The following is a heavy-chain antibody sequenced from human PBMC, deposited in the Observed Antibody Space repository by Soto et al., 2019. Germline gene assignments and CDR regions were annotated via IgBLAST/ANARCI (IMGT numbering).Heavy chain of an antibody. CDR3: ARDWAATYYDFWSGYWKKHVGVLEYYYYYYGMDV. J-gene: IGHJ6*02. Sequence: PVGSLRLSCAASGFTFSSYSMNWVRQAPGKGLEWVSSISSSSSYIYYADSVKGRFTISRDNAKNSLYLQMNSLRAEDTAVYYCARDWAATYYDFWSGYWKKHVGVLEYYYYYYGMDVWGQGTTVTVSS. CDR2: ISSSSSYI. D-gene: IGHD3-3*01. CDR1: GFTFSSYS. V-gene: IGHV3-21*01.